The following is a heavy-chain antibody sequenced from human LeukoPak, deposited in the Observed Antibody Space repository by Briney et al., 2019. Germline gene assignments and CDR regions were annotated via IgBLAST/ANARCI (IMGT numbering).Heavy chain of an antibody. V-gene: IGHV1-18*01. D-gene: IGHD6-13*01. CDR3: ARGASSSWYDDAFDI. Sequence: RASVKVSCKASGYTFTSYGISWVRQAPGQGLEWMGWISAYNGNTNYAQKLQGRVTMTTDTSTSTAYMELRSLRSDDTAVYYCARGASSSWYDDAFDIWGQGTIVTVSS. J-gene: IGHJ3*02. CDR2: ISAYNGNT. CDR1: GYTFTSYG.